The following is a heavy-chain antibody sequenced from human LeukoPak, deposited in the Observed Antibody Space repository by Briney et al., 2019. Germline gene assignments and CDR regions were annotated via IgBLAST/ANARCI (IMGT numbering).Heavy chain of an antibody. CDR2: ISSSSSYI. J-gene: IGHJ4*02. CDR1: GFTFSSYS. V-gene: IGHV3-21*01. D-gene: IGHD3-9*01. Sequence: GGSLRLSCAASGFTFSSYSMNWVRQAPGKGLEWVSSISSSSSYIYYADSVKGRFTISRDNAKNSLYLQRNSLRAEDTAVYYCARRDYDILTGSLGYWGQGTLVTVSS. CDR3: ARRDYDILTGSLGY.